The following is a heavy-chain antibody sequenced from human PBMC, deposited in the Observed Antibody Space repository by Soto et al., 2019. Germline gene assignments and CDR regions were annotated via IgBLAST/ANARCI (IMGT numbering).Heavy chain of an antibody. CDR3: ARDQGVAAAGITWFDP. Sequence: PSETLSLTCTVSGASMISYHWSWIRQPAGKGLEWIGHIHSSGSTNYNPSLKSRVTMSVDTSKNQFSLRLMSLTAADTAVYYCARDQGVAAAGITWFDPWGQGSLVTSPQ. CDR1: GASMISYH. D-gene: IGHD6-13*01. CDR2: IHSSGST. V-gene: IGHV4-4*07. J-gene: IGHJ5*02.